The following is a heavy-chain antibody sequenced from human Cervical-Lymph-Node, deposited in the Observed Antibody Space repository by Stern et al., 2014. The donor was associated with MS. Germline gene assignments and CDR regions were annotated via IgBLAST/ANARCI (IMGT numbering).Heavy chain of an antibody. V-gene: IGHV4-31*03. CDR1: GGFISSGGYY. CDR3: ARSRGYYFHY. Sequence: QVQLQESGPGLVEPSQTLSLTCSVSGGFISSGGYYWSWIRQHPGKGLEWIGYIYFSGITYYNPSLKSRLTISVDTSKNQFSLRLSSVTAADTAVYYCARSRGYYFHYWGQGTLVTVSS. D-gene: IGHD3-10*01. J-gene: IGHJ4*02. CDR2: IYFSGIT.